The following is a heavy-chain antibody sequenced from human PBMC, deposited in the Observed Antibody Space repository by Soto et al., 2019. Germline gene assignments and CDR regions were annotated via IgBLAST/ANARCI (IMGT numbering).Heavy chain of an antibody. J-gene: IGHJ4*02. V-gene: IGHV3-74*01. D-gene: IGHD4-17*01. CDR2: INSDGSIT. Sequence: GGSLRLSCAASGFTFSTYWMHWVRQAPGKGLVWVSRINSDGSITSYADSVKGRFTISRDNAKNTVYLQMDSLRAEDTAVYYCTSSSPRLYGDYDWGQGTLVTVSS. CDR1: GFTFSTYW. CDR3: TSSSPRLYGDYD.